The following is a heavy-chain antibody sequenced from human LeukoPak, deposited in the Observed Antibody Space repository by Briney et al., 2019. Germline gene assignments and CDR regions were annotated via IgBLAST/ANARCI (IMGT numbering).Heavy chain of an antibody. J-gene: IGHJ4*02. CDR1: GGSLSGYY. D-gene: IGHD4-11*01. Sequence: SETLSLTCAVYGGSLSGYYWGWIRQPPGKGLEWIGSIFRSGSTYYNPSLKSRLTISVDTSKNQFSLNLNSVTAADTAIYYCARDPHDYSIIYFDYWGQGILVTVSS. V-gene: IGHV4-38-2*02. CDR3: ARDPHDYSIIYFDY. CDR2: IFRSGST.